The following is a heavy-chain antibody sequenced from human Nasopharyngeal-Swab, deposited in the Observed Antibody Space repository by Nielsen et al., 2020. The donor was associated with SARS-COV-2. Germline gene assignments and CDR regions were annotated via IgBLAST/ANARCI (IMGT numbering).Heavy chain of an antibody. CDR3: AKDIRGYSYDPSGYYYYGMDV. J-gene: IGHJ6*02. CDR1: GFTFDDYA. Sequence: GGSLRLSCAASGFTFDDYAMHWVRQAPGKGLEWVSGISWNSGSIGYADSVKGRFTISRDNAKNSLYLQMNSLRAEDTALYYCAKDIRGYSYDPSGYYYYGMDVWGQGTTVTVSS. CDR2: ISWNSGSI. D-gene: IGHD5-18*01. V-gene: IGHV3-9*01.